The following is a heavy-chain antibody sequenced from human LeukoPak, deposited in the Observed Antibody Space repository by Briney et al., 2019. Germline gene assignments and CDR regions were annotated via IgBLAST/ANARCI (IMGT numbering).Heavy chain of an antibody. Sequence: GSLRLSCTASGFTFSNAWMSWIRQPPGKGLEWIGEINHSGSTNYNPSLKSRVTISVDTSKNQFSLKLSSVTAADTAVYYCARGGGSSWYNYWGQGTLVTVSS. CDR3: ARGGGSSWYNY. CDR1: GFTFSNAW. V-gene: IGHV4-34*01. J-gene: IGHJ4*02. D-gene: IGHD6-13*01. CDR2: INHSGST.